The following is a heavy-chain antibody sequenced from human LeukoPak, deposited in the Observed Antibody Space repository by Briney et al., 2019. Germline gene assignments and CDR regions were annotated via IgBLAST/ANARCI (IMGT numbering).Heavy chain of an antibody. CDR3: AKHGTYSPAAAGALDY. V-gene: IGHV3-30*18. CDR1: GFTFSSYG. J-gene: IGHJ4*02. D-gene: IGHD6-13*01. Sequence: GGSLRLSCAASGFTFSSYGMHWVRQAPGKGLEWVAVISYDGSNKYYADSVKGRFTISRDNSKNTLYLQMNSLRAEDTAVYYCAKHGTYSPAAAGALDYWGQGTLVTVSS. CDR2: ISYDGSNK.